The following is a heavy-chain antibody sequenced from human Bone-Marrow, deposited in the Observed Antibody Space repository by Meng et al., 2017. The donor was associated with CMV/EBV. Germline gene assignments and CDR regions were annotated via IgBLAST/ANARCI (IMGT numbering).Heavy chain of an antibody. CDR1: GLTFSSAE. V-gene: IGHV3-48*03. Sequence: GESLKISCVASGLTFSSAEINLVRQAPGKGLEWVAYISSTGNTIYYADSVKDRFIISRDNAENSVYLQMNSLRVEDTAVYYCAREKIDGDYFDFWGQGAVVTVSS. D-gene: IGHD4-17*01. J-gene: IGHJ4*02. CDR2: ISSTGNTI. CDR3: AREKIDGDYFDF.